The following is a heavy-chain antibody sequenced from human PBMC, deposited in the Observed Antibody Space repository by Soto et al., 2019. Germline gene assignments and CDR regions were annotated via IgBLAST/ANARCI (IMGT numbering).Heavy chain of an antibody. V-gene: IGHV4-39*01. J-gene: IGHJ4*02. CDR1: GGSISSSSYY. CDR3: ARHLTPDDFWSGYYSYYFDY. D-gene: IGHD3-3*01. CDR2: IYYSGST. Sequence: SETLSLTCTVSGGSISSSSYYWGWIRQPPGKGLEWIGSIYYSGSTYYNPSLKSRVTISVDTSKNQFSLKLSSVTAADTAVYYCARHLTPDDFWSGYYSYYFDYWGQGTLVTVAS.